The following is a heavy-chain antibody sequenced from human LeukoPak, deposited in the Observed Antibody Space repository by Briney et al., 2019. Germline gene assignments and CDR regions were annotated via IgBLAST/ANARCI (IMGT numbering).Heavy chain of an antibody. Sequence: ASVKVSCKASGGTFSSYAISWVRQAPGQGLEWMGGIIPIFGTANYAQKFQSRVTITTDESTSTAYMELSRLRSDDTAVYYCARAAGAWYYFDYWGQGTLVTVSS. D-gene: IGHD7-27*01. CDR3: ARAAGAWYYFDY. V-gene: IGHV1-69*05. CDR2: IIPIFGTA. CDR1: GGTFSSYA. J-gene: IGHJ4*02.